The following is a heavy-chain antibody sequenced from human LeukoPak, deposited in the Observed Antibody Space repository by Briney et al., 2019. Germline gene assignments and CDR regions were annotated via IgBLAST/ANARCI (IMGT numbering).Heavy chain of an antibody. CDR2: IRSKAYGGTT. CDR3: TRDLCSSTSCYAPFDY. Sequence: GGSLRLSCTASGFTFDDYAMSWVRQAPGKGLEWVAFIRSKAYGGTTEYAASVKGRFTISRDDSKSIAYLQMNSLKTEDTAVYYCTRDLCSSTSCYAPFDYWGQGTLVTVSS. CDR1: GFTFDDYA. D-gene: IGHD2-2*01. J-gene: IGHJ4*02. V-gene: IGHV3-49*04.